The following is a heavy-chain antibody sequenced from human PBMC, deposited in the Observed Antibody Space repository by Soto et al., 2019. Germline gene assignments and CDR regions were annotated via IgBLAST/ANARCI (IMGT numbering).Heavy chain of an antibody. CDR2: ISGSGGST. V-gene: IGHV3-23*01. D-gene: IGHD3-22*01. CDR3: AKYYYDSSGYLYYFDY. CDR1: GFTFSSYA. J-gene: IGHJ4*02. Sequence: GGSLRLSCAASGFTFSSYAMSWVRQAPGKGLEWVSAISGSGGSTYYADSVKGRFTISRDNSKNTLYLQMNSLRAEDTAVYYCAKYYYDSSGYLYYFDYWGQGTLVTVS.